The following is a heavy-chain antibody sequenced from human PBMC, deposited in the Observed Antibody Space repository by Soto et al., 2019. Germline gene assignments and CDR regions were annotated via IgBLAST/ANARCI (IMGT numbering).Heavy chain of an antibody. V-gene: IGHV1-69*01. J-gene: IGHJ2*01. CDR2: IIPIFGTA. CDR1: GGTFSSYA. Sequence: QVQLVQSGAEVKKPGSSVKVSCKASGGTFSSYAISWVRQAPGQGLEMMGGIIPIFGTANYAQKFQGRVPITADASTSTAYMELSSLRSEDTAVYYCARVSGGMKGYRYGYWYFDLWGRRTLVTVSS. CDR3: ARVSGGMKGYRYGYWYFDL. D-gene: IGHD5-18*01.